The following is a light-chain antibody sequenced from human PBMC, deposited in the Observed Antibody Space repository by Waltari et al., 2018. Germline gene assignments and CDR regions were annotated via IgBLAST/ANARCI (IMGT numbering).Light chain of an antibody. CDR1: QSVSSN. J-gene: IGKJ2*01. CDR2: GAA. V-gene: IGKV3-15*01. CDR3: QQYNNWPRT. Sequence: EIVMTQSPATLSVSPGERATLPCRASQSVSSNFAWYQQKPGQAPRLLIYGAATRATGIPSRFSGSGSGTEFTLTISSLQSEDFAVYYCQQYNNWPRTFGQGTKLEIK.